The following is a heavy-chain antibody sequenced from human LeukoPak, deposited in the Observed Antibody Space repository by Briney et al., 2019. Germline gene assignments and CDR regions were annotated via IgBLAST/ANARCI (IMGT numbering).Heavy chain of an antibody. CDR3: ARDFVPSSWSNTFDY. D-gene: IGHD6-13*01. CDR1: GYTFTSYG. J-gene: IGHJ4*02. Sequence: ASVKVSCKASGYTFTSYGISWVRQAPGQGLEWMGWISAYNGNTNYAQKLQGRVTMTTDTSKSTVYIELRSLRSDDTAVYYCARDFVPSSWSNTFDYWGQGTLVTVSS. V-gene: IGHV1-18*01. CDR2: ISAYNGNT.